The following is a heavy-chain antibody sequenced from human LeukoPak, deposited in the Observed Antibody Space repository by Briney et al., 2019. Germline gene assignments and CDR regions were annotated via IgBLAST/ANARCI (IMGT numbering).Heavy chain of an antibody. J-gene: IGHJ4*02. D-gene: IGHD2-2*01. Sequence: ASVKVSCKASVYTFTDYYIHGVRQAPGQGLEWMGWINPNSGDRNYVEKFQDRVTMTRDTSINTAYMELTRLRSDDTAVYYCVSGCSTTSCYFRIWGQGTPVAVSS. CDR2: INPNSGDR. CDR1: VYTFTDYY. CDR3: VSGCSTTSCYFRI. V-gene: IGHV1-2*02.